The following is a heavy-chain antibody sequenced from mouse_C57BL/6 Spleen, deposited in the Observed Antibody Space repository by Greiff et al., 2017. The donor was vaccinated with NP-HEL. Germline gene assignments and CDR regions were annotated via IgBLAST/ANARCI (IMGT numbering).Heavy chain of an antibody. CDR1: GYAFSSYW. J-gene: IGHJ3*01. Sequence: VQLVESGAELVKPGASVKISCKASGYAFSSYWMNWVKQRPGKGLEWIGQIYPGDGDTNYNGKFKGKATLTADKSSSTAYMQLSSLTSEDSAVYFCARCDYDEAWFAYWGQGTLVTVSA. CDR3: ARCDYDEAWFAY. CDR2: IYPGDGDT. D-gene: IGHD2-4*01. V-gene: IGHV1-80*01.